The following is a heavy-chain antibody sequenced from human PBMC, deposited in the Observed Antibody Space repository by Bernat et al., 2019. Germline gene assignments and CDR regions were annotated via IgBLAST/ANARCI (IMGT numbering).Heavy chain of an antibody. V-gene: IGHV3-49*04. CDR3: TREVTFWSGYQSYYYYYYMDV. CDR1: GIIFGDYV. D-gene: IGHD3-3*01. CDR2: ISSKAYGGTT. J-gene: IGHJ6*03. Sequence: EVQVVESGGELVQPGRSLRLSCTGSGIIFGDYVLNWVRQAPGKGLGGVGLISSKAYGGTTEYAASVKGRFTISRDDSKSSTYLKMNILKAEYTAVYYCTREVTFWSGYQSYYYYYYMDVWGKGTTVTVSS.